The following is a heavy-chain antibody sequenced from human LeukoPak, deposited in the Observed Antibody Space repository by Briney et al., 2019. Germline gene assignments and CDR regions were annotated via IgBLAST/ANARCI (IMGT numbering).Heavy chain of an antibody. V-gene: IGHV4-61*02. J-gene: IGHJ4*02. CDR3: ARSVLRYFDWYALDY. D-gene: IGHD3-9*01. CDR2: IYTSGST. Sequence: PSETLSLTCTVSGGSISSGSYYWSWIRQPAGKGLEWIGRIYTSGSTNYNPSLKSRVTISVDTSKNQFSLKLSSVTAADTAVYYCARSVLRYFDWYALDYRGQGTLVTVSS. CDR1: GGSISSGSYY.